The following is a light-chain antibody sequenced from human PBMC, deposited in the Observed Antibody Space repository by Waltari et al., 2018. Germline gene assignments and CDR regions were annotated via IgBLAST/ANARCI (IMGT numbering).Light chain of an antibody. CDR2: DAS. V-gene: IGKV1-33*01. Sequence: DIQMTQSPSSLSASVGDRVTITFQASQDISNYLNWDQQKPGKAPKLLIYDASNLETGVPSRFSGSGSGTDFTFTISSLQPEDIATYYCQQYDNLLTFGGGTKVEIK. J-gene: IGKJ4*01. CDR3: QQYDNLLT. CDR1: QDISNY.